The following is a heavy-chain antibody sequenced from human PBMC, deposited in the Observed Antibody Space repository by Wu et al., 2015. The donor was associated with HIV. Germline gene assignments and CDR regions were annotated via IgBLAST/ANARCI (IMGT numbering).Heavy chain of an antibody. D-gene: IGHD5-24*01. J-gene: IGHJ3*02. V-gene: IGHV1-46*01. Sequence: ASVKVSCKASGYTFTSYYMHWVRQAPGQGFEWLGRIIPIFGTPKYEQSFQGRVTMTADQSTSTVYMELSSLRSEDTAVYYCARGGRSRWLQIEDAFDIWGQGTVVTVSS. CDR2: IIPIFGTP. CDR1: GYTFTSYY. CDR3: ARGGRSRWLQIEDAFDI.